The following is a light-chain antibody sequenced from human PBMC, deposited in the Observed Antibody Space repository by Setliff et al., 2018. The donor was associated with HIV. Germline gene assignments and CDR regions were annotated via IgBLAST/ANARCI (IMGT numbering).Light chain of an antibody. Sequence: SVLTQPASVSGSPGQSITISCTGTSNDVGRYDLVSWYQQHPARAPKLIIYQATRRPSGVSNRFSGSKSGNVASLTISGLQAEDEADYYCCSYADSTFYIFGTGTKVTV. V-gene: IGLV2-23*01. CDR1: SNDVGRYDL. J-gene: IGLJ1*01. CDR2: QAT. CDR3: CSYADSTFYI.